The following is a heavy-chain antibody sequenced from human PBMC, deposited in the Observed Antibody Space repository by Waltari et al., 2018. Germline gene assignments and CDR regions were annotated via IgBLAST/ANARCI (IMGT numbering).Heavy chain of an antibody. CDR2: IIPIFGKA. V-gene: IGHV1-69*05. D-gene: IGHD3-3*01. CDR1: GGTFSSYA. CDR3: ARSDLGTLWSGYYIRGPYYYYGMDV. Sequence: QVQLVQSGAEVKKPGSSVKVSCKASGGTFSSYAISWVRQAPGQGLEWMGGIIPIFGKANYAQKCKGRVTSTTDEAASTADMELSSLRSEEKAVYYCARSDLGTLWSGYYIRGPYYYYGMDVWGQGTTVTVSS. J-gene: IGHJ6*02.